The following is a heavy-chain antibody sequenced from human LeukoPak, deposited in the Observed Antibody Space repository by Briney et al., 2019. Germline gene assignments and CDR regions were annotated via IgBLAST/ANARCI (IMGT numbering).Heavy chain of an antibody. Sequence: GGSLRLSCAASGFSFSGYWVHWVRQVPGKGLVWVSQINSDGSSTGYADFVKGRFTISRDNAKNTLYLQMNSLRVEDTAVYYCARGRDYAFDSWGQGTLVTVSS. V-gene: IGHV3-74*01. J-gene: IGHJ4*02. CDR1: GFSFSGYW. D-gene: IGHD4-17*01. CDR3: ARGRDYAFDS. CDR2: INSDGSST.